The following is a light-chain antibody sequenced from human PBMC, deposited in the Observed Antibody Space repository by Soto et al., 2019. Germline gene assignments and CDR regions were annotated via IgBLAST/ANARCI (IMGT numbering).Light chain of an antibody. CDR2: GAS. V-gene: IGKV1-27*01. CDR3: QKYNSAPLT. J-gene: IGKJ4*01. CDR1: RGISNY. Sequence: DIEMTQSPSSLSASVGDRVTITCRASRGISNYLAWYQQKPGIVPKLLIYGASTLQSGVPSRFSGSGSGTDFTLTISSLQPEDVAIYYCQKYNSAPLTFGGGTKVEIK.